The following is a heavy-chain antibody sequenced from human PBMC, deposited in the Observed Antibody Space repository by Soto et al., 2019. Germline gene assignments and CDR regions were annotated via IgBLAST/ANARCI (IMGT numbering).Heavy chain of an antibody. J-gene: IGHJ5*02. D-gene: IGHD2-2*01. CDR2: INHSGST. CDR1: GGSFSGYY. CDR3: ARGRTHGDIVAVPAAGWLRLQVWFDP. V-gene: IGHV4-34*01. Sequence: PSETLSLTCAVYGGSFSGYYWSWIRQPPGKGLEWIGEINHSGSTNYNPSLKSRVTISVDTSKNQFSLKLSSVTAADTAVYYCARGRTHGDIVAVPAAGWLRLQVWFDPWGQGTLVTVSS.